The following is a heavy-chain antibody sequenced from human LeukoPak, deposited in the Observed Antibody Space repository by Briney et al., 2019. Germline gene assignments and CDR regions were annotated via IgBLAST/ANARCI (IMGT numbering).Heavy chain of an antibody. J-gene: IGHJ4*02. CDR1: GFTFSDYY. Sequence: GGSLRLSCAASGFTFSDYYMSWIRQAPGKGLEWVSYISSSGTTMYYADSVQGRFTISRDNAKNSLYLQMNSLRAEDTAVYYCASRQWLVSSFDYWGQGTLVTVSS. V-gene: IGHV3-11*01. D-gene: IGHD6-19*01. CDR3: ASRQWLVSSFDY. CDR2: ISSSGTTM.